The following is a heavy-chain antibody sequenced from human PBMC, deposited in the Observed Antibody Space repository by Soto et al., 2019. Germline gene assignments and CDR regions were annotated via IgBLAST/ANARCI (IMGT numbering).Heavy chain of an antibody. Sequence: QVQLVQSGAEVKKPGASVKVSCKASGYTFIGYYIHWVRQAPGQGLEWMGWINPNSGGPKYSQKFQAWVTMTSDTSISTAYMELSRLKSDDTAVYYCARSGGGYDLGDYWGQGTLVTVSS. V-gene: IGHV1-2*04. J-gene: IGHJ4*02. D-gene: IGHD5-12*01. CDR3: ARSGGGYDLGDY. CDR2: INPNSGGP. CDR1: GYTFIGYY.